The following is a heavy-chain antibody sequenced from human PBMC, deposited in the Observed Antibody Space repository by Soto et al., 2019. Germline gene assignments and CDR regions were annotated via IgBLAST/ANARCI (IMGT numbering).Heavy chain of an antibody. V-gene: IGHV3-11*01. CDR3: AREKRANRSLSAYYYYYYMDV. CDR2: ISSSGSTI. Sequence: GGSLRLSCAASGFTFSDYYMSWIRQAPGKGLEWVSYISSSGSTIYYADSVKGRFTISRDNAKNSLYLQMNSLRAEDTAVYYCAREKRANRSLSAYYYYYYMDVWGKGTTVTVSS. CDR1: GFTFSDYY. D-gene: IGHD3-16*02. J-gene: IGHJ6*03.